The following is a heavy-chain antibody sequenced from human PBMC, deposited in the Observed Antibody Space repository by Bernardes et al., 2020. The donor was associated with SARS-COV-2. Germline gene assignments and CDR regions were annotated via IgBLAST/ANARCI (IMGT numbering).Heavy chain of an antibody. J-gene: IGHJ3*02. Sequence: ETLSLTCTVSGGSISSYYWSWIRQPPGTGLEWIGYIYYSGSTNYNPSLKSRVTISVDTSKNQFSLKLSSVTAADTAVYYCARDIVVVPAARPMGAFDIWGQGTMVTVSS. D-gene: IGHD2-2*02. V-gene: IGHV4-59*01. CDR3: ARDIVVVPAARPMGAFDI. CDR1: GGSISSYY. CDR2: IYYSGST.